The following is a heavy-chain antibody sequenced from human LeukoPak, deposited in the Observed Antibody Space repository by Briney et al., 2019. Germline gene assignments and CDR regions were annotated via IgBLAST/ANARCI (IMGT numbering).Heavy chain of an antibody. CDR2: IKPDGSEK. CDR3: ASTITSFRGMIYYGMDV. V-gene: IGHV3-7*03. D-gene: IGHD3-10*01. CDR1: GFIFSTYY. Sequence: GGSLRLSCAASGFIFSTYYMSWVRQAPGKGLDWVAIIKPDGSEKYSVDSVKGRFAISRDNTKKSLYLQMNSLRAEDTAVYYCASTITSFRGMIYYGMDVWGKGTTVTVSS. J-gene: IGHJ6*04.